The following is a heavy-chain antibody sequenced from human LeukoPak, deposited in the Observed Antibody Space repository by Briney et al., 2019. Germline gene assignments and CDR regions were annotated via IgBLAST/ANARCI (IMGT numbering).Heavy chain of an antibody. CDR3: ASLARDY. J-gene: IGHJ4*02. Sequence: PGGSLRLSCAASGFIVSNTYMTWVRQAPGKGLEWVSVIHSDGSTYYADSVKGRFTVPRDNSKNMLFLRMNSLRVEDTAVYFCASLARDYWGQGTLVSVSS. CDR2: IHSDGST. D-gene: IGHD3-3*02. V-gene: IGHV3-53*01. CDR1: GFIVSNTY.